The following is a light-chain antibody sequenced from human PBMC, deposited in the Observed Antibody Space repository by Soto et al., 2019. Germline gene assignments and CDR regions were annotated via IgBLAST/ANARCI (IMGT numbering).Light chain of an antibody. J-gene: IGLJ2*01. CDR1: SSNIGSNY. Sequence: QSALTQPPSASGTPGQRVTISCSGSSSNIGSNYVYWYQQLPGTAPKLLIYRNNQRPSGVPDRFSGSKSGTSASLAISGLRSEDEADYYCVAWDDSLSGVVFGGGTKLTVL. CDR3: VAWDDSLSGVV. CDR2: RNN. V-gene: IGLV1-47*01.